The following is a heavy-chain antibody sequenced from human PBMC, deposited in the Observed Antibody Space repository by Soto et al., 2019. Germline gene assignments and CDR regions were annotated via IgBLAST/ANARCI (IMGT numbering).Heavy chain of an antibody. CDR3: ARAKAPLYSSSWYWFDP. CDR2: IYYSGST. CDR1: GGSISSYY. D-gene: IGHD6-13*01. J-gene: IGHJ5*02. Sequence: QVQLQESGPGLVKPSETLSLTCTVSGGSISSYYWSWIRQPPGKGLECIGYIYYSGSTNYNHPLKSRFTISVDTSKTQFSLKLSSVTAADPAVYYCARAKAPLYSSSWYWFDPGGQGTLVTVSS. V-gene: IGHV4-59*08.